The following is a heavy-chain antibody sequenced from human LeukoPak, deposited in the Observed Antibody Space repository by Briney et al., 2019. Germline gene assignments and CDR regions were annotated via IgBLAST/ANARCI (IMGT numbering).Heavy chain of an antibody. Sequence: SVNVSCKASGGTFSSYAISWVRQAPGQGLEWMGRIIPILGIANYAQKFQGRVTITADKSTSTAYMELSSLRSEDTAVYYCAAGLFNGAYYDSSGYPGYWGQGTLVTVSS. CDR1: GGTFSSYA. CDR3: AAGLFNGAYYDSSGYPGY. J-gene: IGHJ4*02. V-gene: IGHV1-69*04. CDR2: IIPILGIA. D-gene: IGHD3-22*01.